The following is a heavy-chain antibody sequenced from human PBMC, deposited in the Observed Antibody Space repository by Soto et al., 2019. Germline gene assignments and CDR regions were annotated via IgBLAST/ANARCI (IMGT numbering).Heavy chain of an antibody. V-gene: IGHV3-23*01. J-gene: IGHJ4*02. CDR2: ISGSGGST. Sequence: GGSLRLSCAGSGFTFSSYAMSWVRQAPGKGLEWVSAISGSGGSTYYADSVKGRFTISKDNSKNTLYLQMNSLRAEDTAVYYCATSPHAVAGTGVDYWGQGTLVTVSS. CDR3: ATSPHAVAGTGVDY. D-gene: IGHD6-19*01. CDR1: GFTFSSYA.